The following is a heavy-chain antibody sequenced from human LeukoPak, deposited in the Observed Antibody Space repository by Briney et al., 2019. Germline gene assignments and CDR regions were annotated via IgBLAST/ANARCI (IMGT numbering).Heavy chain of an antibody. CDR3: ARDPTPLSGYYNWGRDDAFDI. CDR1: GFTFSSYA. CDR2: ISYDGSNK. Sequence: PGGSLRLSCAASGFTFSSYAMHWVRQAPGKGLEWVAVISYDGSNKYYADSVKGRFTISRDNSKNTLYLQMNSLRAEDTAVYYCARDPTPLSGYYNWGRDDAFDIWGQGTMVTVSS. J-gene: IGHJ3*02. V-gene: IGHV3-30-3*01. D-gene: IGHD3-9*01.